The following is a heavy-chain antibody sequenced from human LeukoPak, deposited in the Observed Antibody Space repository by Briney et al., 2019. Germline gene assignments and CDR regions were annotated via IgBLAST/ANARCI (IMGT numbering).Heavy chain of an antibody. V-gene: IGHV4-34*01. J-gene: IGHJ6*03. CDR1: GGSFSRYL. CDR3: AREVILGYYYMDV. CDR2: INHSGST. D-gene: IGHD3-10*01. Sequence: SETLPLTCAVYGGSFSRYLWSWIRQPPGKGLEWIGEINHSGSTNYNPSLKSRVTMSVDTSKNQFSLKLNSVAAADTAVYYCAREVILGYYYMDVWGKGTTVIVSS.